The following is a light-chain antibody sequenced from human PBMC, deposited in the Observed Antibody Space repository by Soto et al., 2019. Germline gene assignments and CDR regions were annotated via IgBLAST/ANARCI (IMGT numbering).Light chain of an antibody. V-gene: IGKV1-39*01. CDR3: QQSKSTPPT. J-gene: IGKJ5*01. CDR1: ERIYTY. Sequence: DIRVTQSASYLSASIGDRVTITCRANERIYTYLNWYQQKPGQAPKLLIYTASSLQSGVPSRFSGSGSRTDFTLTISSLQPEDFAIYYCQQSKSTPPTFAQGTRLAI. CDR2: TAS.